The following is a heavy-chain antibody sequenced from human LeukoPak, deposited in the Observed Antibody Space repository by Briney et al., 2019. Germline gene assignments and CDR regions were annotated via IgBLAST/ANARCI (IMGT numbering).Heavy chain of an antibody. D-gene: IGHD2-2*01. V-gene: IGHV3-74*01. CDR3: ARGSDGVPAAPY. J-gene: IGHJ4*02. CDR2: INTDGSST. CDR1: GFTFSSYW. Sequence: PGGSLRLSCAASGFTFSSYWMHWVRQAPGKGLVWVSRINTDGSSTSYADSVKGRFTISRDNAKNTLYLQMNSLRAEDTAVYYCARGSDGVPAAPYWGQGTLVTVSS.